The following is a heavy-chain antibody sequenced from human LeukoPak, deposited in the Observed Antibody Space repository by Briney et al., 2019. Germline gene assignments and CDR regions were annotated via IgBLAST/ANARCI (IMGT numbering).Heavy chain of an antibody. CDR1: GFTFSTYS. D-gene: IGHD3-10*01. CDR3: AGDPSSAGYFDY. CDR2: ITSSSSYI. Sequence: PGGSLRLSCAASGFTFSTYSMNWVRQAPGKGLEWVSSITSSSSYIYYADSVMGRFTISRDNAKDSLYLQMNSLRAEDTAVYYCAGDPSSAGYFDYWGQGTLVTVSS. J-gene: IGHJ4*02. V-gene: IGHV3-21*01.